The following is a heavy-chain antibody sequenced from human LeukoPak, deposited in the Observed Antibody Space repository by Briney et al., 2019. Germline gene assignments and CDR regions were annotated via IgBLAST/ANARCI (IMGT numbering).Heavy chain of an antibody. CDR3: ARGIYCSGGSCSYNRFDP. J-gene: IGHJ5*02. Sequence: SETLSLTXAVYGGSFSGYYWSWIRQPPGKGLEWIGEINHSGSTNYNPSLKSRVTISVDTSKNQFSLKLSSVTAADTAVYYCARGIYCSGGSCSYNRFDPWGQGTLVTVSS. V-gene: IGHV4-34*01. CDR1: GGSFSGYY. D-gene: IGHD2-15*01. CDR2: INHSGST.